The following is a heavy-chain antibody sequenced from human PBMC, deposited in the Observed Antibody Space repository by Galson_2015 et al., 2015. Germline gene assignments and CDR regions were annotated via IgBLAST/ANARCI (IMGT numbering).Heavy chain of an antibody. CDR3: ARISEGGFRLYYYYMDV. D-gene: IGHD3-3*02. Sequence: SLRLSCAVSGFTVRSNYMTWVRQAPGQGLEWVSVLYGGGKTYYADSVKRRFTISSDNSENTVFLQMNTMRGEDTAVYYCARISEGGFRLYYYYMDVWGKGTTVTVSS. V-gene: IGHV3-53*01. CDR1: GFTVRSNY. J-gene: IGHJ6*03. CDR2: LYGGGKT.